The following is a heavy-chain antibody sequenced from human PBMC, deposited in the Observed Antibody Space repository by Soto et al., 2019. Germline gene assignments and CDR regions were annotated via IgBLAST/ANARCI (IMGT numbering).Heavy chain of an antibody. CDR2: IWFDGSNV. J-gene: IGHJ4*02. D-gene: IGHD3-22*01. CDR3: ARDATSYYYASETNQLPSDY. CDR1: GFTFRAYG. Sequence: QVQLVESGGGVVQPGRSLRISCAASGFTFRAYGMHWVRQAPGKGLEWVALIWFDGSNVYYADSVKGRFTNSRDNSNNTLFLQMNSLRAEDTAVYFCARDATSYYYASETNQLPSDYWGQGTLVTVSS. V-gene: IGHV3-33*01.